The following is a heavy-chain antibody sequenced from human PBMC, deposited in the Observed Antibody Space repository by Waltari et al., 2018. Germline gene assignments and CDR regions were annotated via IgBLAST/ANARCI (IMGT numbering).Heavy chain of an antibody. J-gene: IGHJ6*03. Sequence: EVQLLESGGGLVQPGGSLSLSCAASGFTFSSYAMRWVRQAPGKGLEWVSAISGSGGSTYYADSVKGRFTISRDNSKNTLYLQMNSLRAEDTAVYYCAKQGDGRSGLDYYYMDVWGQGTTVTVSS. D-gene: IGHD3-22*01. CDR1: GFTFSSYA. CDR3: AKQGDGRSGLDYYYMDV. V-gene: IGHV3-23*01. CDR2: ISGSGGST.